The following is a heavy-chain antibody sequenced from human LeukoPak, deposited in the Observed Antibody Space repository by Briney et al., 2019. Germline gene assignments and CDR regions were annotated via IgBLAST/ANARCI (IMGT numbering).Heavy chain of an antibody. V-gene: IGHV4-38-2*02. J-gene: IGHJ4*02. D-gene: IGHD3-22*01. CDR1: GYSISSGYY. CDR2: IYHSGST. Sequence: SETLSLTCTVSGYSISSGYYWGWIRQPPGKGLEWSGSIYHSGSTYYNPSLKSRVTISVDTSKNQFSLKLSSVTAADTAVYYCARVGLYYDSSGYYYEGGYYFDYWGQGTLVTVSS. CDR3: ARVGLYYDSSGYYYEGGYYFDY.